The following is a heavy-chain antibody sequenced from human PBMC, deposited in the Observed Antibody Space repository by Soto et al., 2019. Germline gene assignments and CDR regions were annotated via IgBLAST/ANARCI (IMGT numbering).Heavy chain of an antibody. CDR3: ARVSRFTRQFKYSSSWYRFDP. CDR1: GYTFTSYG. V-gene: IGHV1-18*01. Sequence: GASVKVSCKASGYTFTSYGISWVRQAPGQGLEWMGWISAYNGNTNYAQKLQGRVTMTTDTSASTAYMELRSLRSDDTAVYYCARVSRFTRQFKYSSSWYRFDPWGQGTLVIVSS. CDR2: ISAYNGNT. J-gene: IGHJ5*02. D-gene: IGHD6-13*01.